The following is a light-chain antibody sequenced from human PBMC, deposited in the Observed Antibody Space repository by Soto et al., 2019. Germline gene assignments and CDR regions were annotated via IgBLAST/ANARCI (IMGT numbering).Light chain of an antibody. CDR2: WAS. CDR3: QQYHSNHCT. V-gene: IGKV4-1*01. J-gene: IGKJ2*02. CDR1: QSLLSRSNNRNY. Sequence: DIVMTQSPDSLAVSLGERATLDCKSSQSLLSRSNNRNYLAWYQQKPGQPPKLLISWASTRESGVPDRFSGSGSATDFTLTISSLQAEDVAVYYCQQYHSNHCTFDQGTKVDIK.